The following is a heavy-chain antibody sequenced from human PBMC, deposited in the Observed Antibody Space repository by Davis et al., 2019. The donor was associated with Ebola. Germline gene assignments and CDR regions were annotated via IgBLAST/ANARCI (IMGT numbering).Heavy chain of an antibody. V-gene: IGHV3-48*04. D-gene: IGHD6-19*01. J-gene: IGHJ4*02. CDR2: ISSSSSTI. CDR3: AKDGIAVADY. CDR1: GFTFSSYV. Sequence: GESLKISCAASGFTFSSYVMSWVRQAPGKGLEWVSYISSSSSTIYYADSVKGRFTISRDNAKNSLTLQMNSLRAEDTAVYYCAKDGIAVADYWGQGTLVTVSS.